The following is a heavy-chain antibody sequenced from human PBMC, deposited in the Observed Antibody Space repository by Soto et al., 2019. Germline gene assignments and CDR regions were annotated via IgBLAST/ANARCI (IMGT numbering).Heavy chain of an antibody. V-gene: IGHV1-2*04. Sequence: ASVKVSCKASGYTFTGYYMHWVRQAPGQGLEWMGWINPNSGGTNYAQKFQGWVTMTMDTSISTAYMELSRLRSDDTGVYYCARGLPYKFGEQNDYGMDVWGQGTTVTVSS. D-gene: IGHD3-10*01. CDR2: INPNSGGT. CDR3: ARGLPYKFGEQNDYGMDV. CDR1: GYTFTGYY. J-gene: IGHJ6*02.